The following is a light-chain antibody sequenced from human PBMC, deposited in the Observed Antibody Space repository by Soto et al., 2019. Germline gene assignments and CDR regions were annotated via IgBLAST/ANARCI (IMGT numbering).Light chain of an antibody. Sequence: QSVLTQPPSASGTPGQRVTISCSGSSSNIGSNYVYWYQQLPGTAPKLLISVNNQRPSGVPDRFSGSKSGTSASLAISGLRSEDEAYYYCATWDDSLSGRVFGGGTKLTVL. CDR2: VNN. CDR3: ATWDDSLSGRV. CDR1: SSNIGSNY. V-gene: IGLV1-47*01. J-gene: IGLJ3*02.